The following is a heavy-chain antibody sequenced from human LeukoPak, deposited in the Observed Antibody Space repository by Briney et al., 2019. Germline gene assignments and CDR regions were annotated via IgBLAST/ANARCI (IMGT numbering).Heavy chain of an antibody. CDR1: GFTFSNYA. J-gene: IGHJ4*02. Sequence: GGSLRLSCAASGFTFSNYAMSWVRQAPGKGLEWVSAISGSGGSTYYADSVKGRFTISRDNSKNTLYLQMNSLRAEDTAVYYCAQRMPWIRGFHFDYWGQGTLVTVSS. CDR3: AQRMPWIRGFHFDY. V-gene: IGHV3-23*01. CDR2: ISGSGGST. D-gene: IGHD5-18*01.